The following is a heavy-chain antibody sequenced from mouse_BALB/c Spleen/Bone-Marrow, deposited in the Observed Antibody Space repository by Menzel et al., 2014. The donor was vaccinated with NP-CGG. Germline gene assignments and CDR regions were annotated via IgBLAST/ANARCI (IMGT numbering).Heavy chain of an antibody. V-gene: IGHV1S130*01. D-gene: IGHD4-1*01. CDR2: IHPNSGNT. CDR3: ARKLGRVFYFDY. Sequence: QVQLKESGSVLVRPGASVKLSCKASGYTFTSSWMHWAKQRPGQGLEWIGEIHPNSGNTNYNEKFKGKATLTVDTSSSTAYVDLSSLTSEDSAVYYGARKLGRVFYFDYWGQGTTLTVSS. CDR1: GYTFTSSW. J-gene: IGHJ2*01.